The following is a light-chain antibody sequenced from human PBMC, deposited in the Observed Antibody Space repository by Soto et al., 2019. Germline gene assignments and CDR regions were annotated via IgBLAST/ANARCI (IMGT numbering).Light chain of an antibody. Sequence: QSALTQPRSVSVSPGQSVTISCTGTSSDVGGYRYVSWYQKHAGKAPKLMISDVTKRPSGVPDRFSGSKSGNTASLTISGLQPEDEAEYYCCSYAGSFTYVFGTGTKVTVL. CDR2: DVT. CDR1: SSDVGGYRY. V-gene: IGLV2-11*01. J-gene: IGLJ1*01. CDR3: CSYAGSFTYV.